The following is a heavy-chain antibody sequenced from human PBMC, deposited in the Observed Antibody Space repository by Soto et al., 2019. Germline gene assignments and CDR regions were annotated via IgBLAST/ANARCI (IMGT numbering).Heavy chain of an antibody. CDR3: ARVGWLGWELDY. J-gene: IGHJ4*02. CDR1: GFSFSSYW. Sequence: EVQVVESGGGLVQPGGSLRLSCAASGFSFSSYWMSWVRQAPGKGLEWVANIRHDGTEKFYVDSVKGRFTISRDNAKNSLYLQMSSLRVEDTAVYYCARVGWLGWELDYWGQGTLVTVSS. V-gene: IGHV3-7*01. CDR2: IRHDGTEK. D-gene: IGHD6-19*01.